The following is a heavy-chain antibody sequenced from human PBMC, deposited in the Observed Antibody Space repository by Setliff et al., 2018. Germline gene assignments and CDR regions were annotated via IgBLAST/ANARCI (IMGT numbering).Heavy chain of an antibody. CDR3: ARAVPRGATPDYWYFDL. CDR1: GVSFSDYY. J-gene: IGHJ2*01. V-gene: IGHV4-34*01. CDR2: INHSGTT. Sequence: SETLSLTCTVYGVSFSDYYWGWVRQSPGKGLDWIGEINHSGTTNYDPSLEGRISISVDTSKRQFSLKLNSVTAADTTVYYCARAVPRGATPDYWYFDLWGRGTLVTVSS. D-gene: IGHD2-2*01.